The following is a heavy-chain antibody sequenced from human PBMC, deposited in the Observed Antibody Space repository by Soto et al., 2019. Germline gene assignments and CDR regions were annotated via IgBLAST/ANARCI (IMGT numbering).Heavy chain of an antibody. CDR1: GYTFSSYG. CDR3: ARQDAFDV. CDR2: INVVNGGT. J-gene: IGHJ3*01. V-gene: IGHV1-3*01. Sequence: GASVKVSCKASGYTFSSYGMHWVRQAPGHRLEWMGWINVVNGGTAYSQKFQPRVTITRDTTASTAYMELNSLISEDTAVYYCARQDAFDVWGQGTMVTVSS.